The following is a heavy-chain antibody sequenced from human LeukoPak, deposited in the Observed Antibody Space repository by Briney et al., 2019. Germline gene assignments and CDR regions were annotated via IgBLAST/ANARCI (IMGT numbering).Heavy chain of an antibody. CDR3: ARYTMVRGFDY. CDR2: ISSSGSTI. J-gene: IGHJ4*02. CDR1: GSTFSSYE. D-gene: IGHD3-10*01. V-gene: IGHV3-48*03. Sequence: GGSLRLSCAASGSTFSSYEMNWVRQAPGKGLEWVSYISSSGSTIYYADSVKGRFTISRDNAKNSLYLQMNSLRAEDTAVYYCARYTMVRGFDYWGQGTLVTVSS.